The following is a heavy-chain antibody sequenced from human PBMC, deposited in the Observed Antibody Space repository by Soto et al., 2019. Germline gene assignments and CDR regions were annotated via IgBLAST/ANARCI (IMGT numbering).Heavy chain of an antibody. CDR1: GGSISSGGYV. CDR2: IYYSGST. CDR3: ARTPGY. Sequence: PSGTLSLTCTVSGGSISSGGYVWSWRRQHPGKGLEWIGYIYYSGSTYDNPSLKSRVTISVDTSKNQFSLKLSSVTAADTAVYYCARTPGYRGQGTLVTVSS. V-gene: IGHV4-31*03. J-gene: IGHJ4*02.